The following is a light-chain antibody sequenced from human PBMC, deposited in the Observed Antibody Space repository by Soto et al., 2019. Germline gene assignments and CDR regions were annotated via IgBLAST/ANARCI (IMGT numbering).Light chain of an antibody. V-gene: IGKV3-20*01. Sequence: ENLLTQSPGTLSLSPGEGATLSCRASRGVSANYLAWYQQKPGQAPRLLIYGASSRATGIPDRFSGSGSGTEFTLTISSLQSEDFAVYYCQQYGSSPTWTFGQGTKVDI. CDR2: GAS. CDR1: RGVSANY. CDR3: QQYGSSPTWT. J-gene: IGKJ1*01.